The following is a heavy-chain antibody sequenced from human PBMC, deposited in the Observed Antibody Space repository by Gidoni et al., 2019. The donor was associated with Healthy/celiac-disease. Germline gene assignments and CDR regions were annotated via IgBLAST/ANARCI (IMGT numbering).Heavy chain of an antibody. Sequence: QVQLQESGPGLVKPSQTLSLTCTVSGGSISSGDYYWSWIRQPPGKGLEWIGYIYYSGSTYYNPSLKSRVTISVDTSKNQCSLKLSSVTAADTAVYYCARDTVLLWFGELLYRSADPYYYGMDVWGQGTTVTVSS. V-gene: IGHV4-30-4*01. CDR3: ARDTVLLWFGELLYRSADPYYYGMDV. D-gene: IGHD3-10*01. CDR2: IYYSGST. CDR1: GGSISSGDYY. J-gene: IGHJ6*02.